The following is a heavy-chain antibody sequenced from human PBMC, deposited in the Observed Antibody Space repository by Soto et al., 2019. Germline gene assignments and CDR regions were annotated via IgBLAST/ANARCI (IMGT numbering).Heavy chain of an antibody. CDR1: GGSISSGDYY. J-gene: IGHJ6*02. Sequence: SETLSLTCTVSGGSISSGDYYWSWIRQPPGKGLEWIGYIYYSGSTYYNPSLKSRVTISVDTSKNQFSLKLSSVTAADTAVYYCASGRVGYCISTSCYPGGYYYYGMDVWGQGTTVTVSS. CDR3: ASGRVGYCISTSCYPGGYYYYGMDV. D-gene: IGHD2-2*01. CDR2: IYYSGST. V-gene: IGHV4-30-4*01.